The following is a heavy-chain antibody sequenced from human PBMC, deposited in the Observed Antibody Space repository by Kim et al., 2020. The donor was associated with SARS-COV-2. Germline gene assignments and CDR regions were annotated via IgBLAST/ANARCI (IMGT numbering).Heavy chain of an antibody. Sequence: ASVKVSCKASGYTFTGYYMHWVRQAPGQGLEWMGWINPNSGGTNYAQKFQGRVTMTRDTSISTAYMELSRLRSDDTAVYYCARDQYYDSSGYYWSIVGWFDPWGQGTLVTVSS. V-gene: IGHV1-2*02. CDR2: INPNSGGT. D-gene: IGHD3-22*01. J-gene: IGHJ5*02. CDR1: GYTFTGYY. CDR3: ARDQYYDSSGYYWSIVGWFDP.